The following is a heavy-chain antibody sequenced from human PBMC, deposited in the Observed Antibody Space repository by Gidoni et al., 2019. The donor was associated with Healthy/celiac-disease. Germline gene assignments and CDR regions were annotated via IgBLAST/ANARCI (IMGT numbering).Heavy chain of an antibody. CDR2: IFSNDEK. CDR3: ARIPDYGGNPHQDAFDI. CDR1: GFSLSNARMG. Sequence: QVTLKESGPVLVKPTETLTLTCTVPGFSLSNARMGVSWIRQPPGKALEWLAHIFSNDEKSYSTSLKSRLTISKDTSKSQVVLTMTNMDPVDTATYYCARIPDYGGNPHQDAFDIWGQGTMVTVSS. J-gene: IGHJ3*02. D-gene: IGHD4-17*01. V-gene: IGHV2-26*01.